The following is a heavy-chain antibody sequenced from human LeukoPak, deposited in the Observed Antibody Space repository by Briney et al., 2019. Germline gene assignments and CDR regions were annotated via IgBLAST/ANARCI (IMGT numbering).Heavy chain of an antibody. J-gene: IGHJ6*02. CDR1: GFTFSSYA. V-gene: IGHV3-23*01. CDR3: AKVSAYGPGYYYYGMDV. D-gene: IGHD3-10*01. Sequence: PGGSLRLSCAASGFTFSSYAMSWVRQAPGKGLEWVSAISGSGGSTYYADSVKGRFTISRDNSKNTLYLQMNSLRAEDTAVYYCAKVSAYGPGYYYYGMDVWGQGTTVTVSS. CDR2: ISGSGGST.